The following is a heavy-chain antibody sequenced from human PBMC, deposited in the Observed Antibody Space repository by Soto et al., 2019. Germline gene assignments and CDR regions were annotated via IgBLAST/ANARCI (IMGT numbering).Heavy chain of an antibody. CDR1: GFTFSSYW. CDR3: VRSRYGGCFDF. Sequence: EVQLVESGGGLVQPGGSLRLSCAASGFTFSSYWMTWVRQAPGEGLEWVANIKQDGSDKYYVDSVKGRFTISRDNAKDSLHLQINSLRAEDTAVYYCVRSRYGGCFDFWGQGTLVTVSS. CDR2: IKQDGSDK. D-gene: IGHD4-17*01. J-gene: IGHJ4*02. V-gene: IGHV3-7*04.